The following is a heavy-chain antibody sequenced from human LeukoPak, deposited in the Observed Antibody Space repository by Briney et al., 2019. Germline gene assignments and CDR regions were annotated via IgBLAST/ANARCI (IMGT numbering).Heavy chain of an antibody. J-gene: IGHJ4*02. Sequence: GASVKVSCKASGYTFTSYGISWVRQAPGQGLEWMGWISAYNGNTNYAQKLQGRVTMTTDTSTSTAYMELRSLRSEDTAVYYCARDLSRRYSGSYFDYWGQGTLVTVSS. D-gene: IGHD1-26*01. CDR2: ISAYNGNT. CDR3: ARDLSRRYSGSYFDY. CDR1: GYTFTSYG. V-gene: IGHV1-18*01.